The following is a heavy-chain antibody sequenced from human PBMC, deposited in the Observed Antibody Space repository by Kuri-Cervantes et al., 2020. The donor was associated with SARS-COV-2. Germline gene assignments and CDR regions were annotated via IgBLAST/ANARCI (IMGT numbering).Heavy chain of an antibody. CDR2: ISYDGSNK. Sequence: LSLTRAASGFTFSSYAMHWVRQAPGKGLEWVAVISYDGSNKYYADSVKGRFTISRDNSKNTLYLQMNSLRAEDTAVYYCARDKLGGYSYYFDYWGQGTLVTVSS. V-gene: IGHV3-30-3*01. CDR1: GFTFSSYA. D-gene: IGHD2-21*01. J-gene: IGHJ4*02. CDR3: ARDKLGGYSYYFDY.